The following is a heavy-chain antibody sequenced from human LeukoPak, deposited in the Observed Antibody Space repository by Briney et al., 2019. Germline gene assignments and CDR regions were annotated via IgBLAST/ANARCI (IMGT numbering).Heavy chain of an antibody. CDR2: ISYDGSNK. CDR1: GFTFSSYG. D-gene: IGHD6-19*01. Sequence: GGSLRLSYAASGFTFSSYGMHWVRQAPGKGLEWVAVISYDGSNKYYADSVKGRFTISRDNSKNTLYLQMNSLRAEDTAVYYCAKTLNGEYSSGWSPFDYWGQGTLVTVSS. V-gene: IGHV3-30*18. CDR3: AKTLNGEYSSGWSPFDY. J-gene: IGHJ4*02.